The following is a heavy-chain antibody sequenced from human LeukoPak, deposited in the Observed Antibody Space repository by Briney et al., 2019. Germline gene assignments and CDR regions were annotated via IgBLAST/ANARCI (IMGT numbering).Heavy chain of an antibody. D-gene: IGHD3-10*01. J-gene: IGHJ4*02. CDR1: GFTFTAYW. V-gene: IGHV3-7*01. CDR2: INQDESVR. Sequence: GGSLRLSCAASGFTFTAYWMAWVRQAPGPGLEWVADINQDESVRYYVDSVRGRFTISRDNANNLVYLQMSSLRVDDTAVYYCARDPPKTSHPSGLDYWGQGTLVTVSS. CDR3: ARDPPKTSHPSGLDY.